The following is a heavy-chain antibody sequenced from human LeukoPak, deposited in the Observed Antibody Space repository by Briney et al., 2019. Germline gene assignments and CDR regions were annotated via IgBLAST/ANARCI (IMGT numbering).Heavy chain of an antibody. J-gene: IGHJ3*02. D-gene: IGHD3-22*01. CDR2: ISVYNGNT. V-gene: IGHV1-18*01. CDR1: GYTFTSYD. Sequence: ASVKVSCKASGYTFTSYDISWVRQAPGQGLEWMGWISVYNGNTNYAQKLQGRVTMTTDTSTSTAYMELRSLRSDDTAVYYCASKWVTYYYNSSAYHYPTDVFDIWGQGTMVTVSS. CDR3: ASKWVTYYYNSSAYHYPTDVFDI.